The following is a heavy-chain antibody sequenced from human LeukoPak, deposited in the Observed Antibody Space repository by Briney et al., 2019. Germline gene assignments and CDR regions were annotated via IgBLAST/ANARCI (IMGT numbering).Heavy chain of an antibody. CDR1: GFTFSSYV. Sequence: GGSLRLSCAASGFTFSSYVMIWVRQAPGKGLEWVSSISGSGGSTYYADFVKGRFTIFRDVSKNTLYLEMNSLRAEDTAVYYCAKDRQNYYRSGYYFDYWGQGALVTVSS. V-gene: IGHV3-23*01. CDR2: ISGSGGST. J-gene: IGHJ4*02. CDR3: AKDRQNYYRSGYYFDY. D-gene: IGHD3-10*01.